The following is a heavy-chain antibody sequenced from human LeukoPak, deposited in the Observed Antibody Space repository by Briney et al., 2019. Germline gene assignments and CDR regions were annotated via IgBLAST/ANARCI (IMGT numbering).Heavy chain of an antibody. D-gene: IGHD3-10*01. V-gene: IGHV4-30-4*01. CDR3: ARAIASSGSRLFDY. Sequence: SQTLSLTCTVSGGSISSGDYYWSWIRQPPGKGLEWIGYIYYSGSTYYTPSLKSRVTISLDTSKNQFSLRLSSVTAADTAVYYCARAIASSGSRLFDYWGQGTLVTVSS. CDR1: GGSISSGDYY. J-gene: IGHJ4*02. CDR2: IYYSGST.